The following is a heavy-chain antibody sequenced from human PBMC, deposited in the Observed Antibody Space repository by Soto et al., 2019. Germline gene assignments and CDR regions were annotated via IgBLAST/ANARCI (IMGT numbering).Heavy chain of an antibody. J-gene: IGHJ3*02. V-gene: IGHV4-59*11. CDR2: IYHTVNT. CDR3: ARLQYTVVTALDI. Sequence: QVQLQESGPRLVKPSETLSLTCSASGVSSGSPFWSWIRQAPGKGPELVGYIYHTVNTNYNPAVKSRVTISVDTSENQLSLQLSSVTAADTAVYYCARLQYTVVTALDIWGQGTMVNASS. CDR1: GVSSGSPF. D-gene: IGHD2-15*01.